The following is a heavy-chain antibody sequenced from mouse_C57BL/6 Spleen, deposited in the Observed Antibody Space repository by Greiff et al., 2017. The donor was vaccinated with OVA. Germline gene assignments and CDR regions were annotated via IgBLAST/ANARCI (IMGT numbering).Heavy chain of an antibody. CDR2: ISSGSSTI. Sequence: EVKLMESGGGLVKPGGSLKLSCAASGFTFSDYGMHWVRQAPEKGLEWVAYISSGSSTIYYADTVKGRFTISRDNAKNTLFLQMTSLRSEDTAMYYCARADYYGSRGNFDVWGTGTTVTVSS. V-gene: IGHV5-17*01. CDR1: GFTFSDYG. D-gene: IGHD1-1*01. CDR3: ARADYYGSRGNFDV. J-gene: IGHJ1*03.